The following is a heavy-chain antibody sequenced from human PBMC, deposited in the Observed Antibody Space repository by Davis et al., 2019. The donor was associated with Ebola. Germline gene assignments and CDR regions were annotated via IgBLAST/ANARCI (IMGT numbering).Heavy chain of an antibody. J-gene: IGHJ2*01. V-gene: IGHV4-39*01. D-gene: IGHD3-3*01. CDR1: GGSISSTGDF. CDR3: ARQMGRGSWSFDL. CDR2: FYYTGST. Sequence: MPSETLSLTCTVSGGSISSTGDFWGWIRQSPGKGLDWLGSFYYTGSTYYNPSLRRRVTVSVDTSKKQLYLKLSSVTAADTAVYYCARQMGRGSWSFDLWGRGTLVSVSS.